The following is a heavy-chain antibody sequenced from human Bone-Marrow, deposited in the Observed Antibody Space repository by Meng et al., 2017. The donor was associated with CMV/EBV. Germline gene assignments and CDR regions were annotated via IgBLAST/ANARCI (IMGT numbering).Heavy chain of an antibody. J-gene: IGHJ4*02. D-gene: IGHD6-13*01. CDR1: GFTFSSYA. V-gene: IGHV3-53*01. CDR2: MYSGGDT. CDR3: VRGAAARN. Sequence: GESLKISCAASGFTFSSYAMSWVRQAPGRGLEWVSLMYSGGDTYYIDAVKGRFTISRDTSNSTLFLQMNSLRTEDTAVYYCVRGAAARNWGQGTLVTVSS.